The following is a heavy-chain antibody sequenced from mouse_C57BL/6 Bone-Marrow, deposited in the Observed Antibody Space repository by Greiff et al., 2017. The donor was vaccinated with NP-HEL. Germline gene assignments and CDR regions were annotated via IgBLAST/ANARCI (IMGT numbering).Heavy chain of an antibody. J-gene: IGHJ4*01. V-gene: IGHV1-7*01. CDR1: GYTFTSYW. CDR2: INPSSGYT. D-gene: IGHD1-1*01. CDR3: ARVITTEGYAMDY. Sequence: VKVVESGAELAKPGASVKLSCKASGYTFTSYWMHWVKQRPGQGLEWIGYINPSSGYTKYNQKFKDKATLTADKSSSTAYMQLSSLTYEDSAVYYCARVITTEGYAMDYWGQGTSVTVSS.